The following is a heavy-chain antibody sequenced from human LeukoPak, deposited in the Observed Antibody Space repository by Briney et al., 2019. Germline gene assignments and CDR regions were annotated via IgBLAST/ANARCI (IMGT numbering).Heavy chain of an antibody. Sequence: ASVKVSCKASGYTFTGYYMHWVRQAPGQGLEWMGWINPNSGGTNYAQKFQGRVTMTRGTAIATAYMELIRMRSDDTAVYYCARDLRVRGVRGGNWFEPWGQGTLVTVSS. V-gene: IGHV1-2*02. J-gene: IGHJ5*02. CDR3: ARDLRVRGVRGGNWFEP. D-gene: IGHD3-10*01. CDR2: INPNSGGT. CDR1: GYTFTGYY.